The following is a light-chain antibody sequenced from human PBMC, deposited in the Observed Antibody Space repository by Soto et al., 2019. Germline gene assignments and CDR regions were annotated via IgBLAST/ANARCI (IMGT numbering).Light chain of an antibody. CDR2: GAS. CDR3: QQYGSAHLT. CDR1: QSVSSSY. J-gene: IGKJ4*01. V-gene: IGKV3-20*01. Sequence: EIVLTQSPGTLSLSPGERATLSCRASQSVSSSYLAWYQQKPGQAPRLLIYGASSRATGIPDRFSGSGSGTDFTLTISRLEPEDGAVYYCQQYGSAHLTFGGGTQVEIK.